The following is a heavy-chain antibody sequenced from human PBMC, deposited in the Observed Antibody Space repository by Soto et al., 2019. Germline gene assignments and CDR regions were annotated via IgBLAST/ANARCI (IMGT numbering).Heavy chain of an antibody. J-gene: IGHJ6*02. V-gene: IGHV5-51*01. Sequence: GESLKLSCKGSGYSFTSYWIGWVRQMPGKGLEWMGIIFPGDSDTRYSPSFQGQVTISADKSISTAYLQWSSLKASDTAMYYCARRGSHYYYYYGMDVWGQGTTVTVSS. CDR3: ARRGSHYYYYYGMDV. CDR1: GYSFTSYW. CDR2: IFPGDSDT. D-gene: IGHD1-26*01.